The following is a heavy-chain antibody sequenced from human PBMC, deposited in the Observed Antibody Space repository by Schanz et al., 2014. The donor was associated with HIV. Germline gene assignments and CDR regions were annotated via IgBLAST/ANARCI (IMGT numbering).Heavy chain of an antibody. Sequence: QVQLVQSGAEVKKPGSSVKVSCKASGGTFSSYAISWVRLAPGQGLEWMGGIIPMFGSTNYAQKFLGRVTISADESTSTGYMDLSNLRSDDTAVYYCATCLITIGCSSWGQGTLVTVSS. CDR2: IIPMFGST. V-gene: IGHV1-69*01. D-gene: IGHD1-1*01. CDR1: GGTFSSYA. J-gene: IGHJ5*02. CDR3: ATCLITIGCSS.